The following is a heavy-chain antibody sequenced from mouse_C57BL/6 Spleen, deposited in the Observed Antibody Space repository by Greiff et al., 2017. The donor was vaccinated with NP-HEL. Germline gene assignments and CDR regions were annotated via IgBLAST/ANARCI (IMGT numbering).Heavy chain of an antibody. Sequence: QVQLQQPGAELVKPGASVKLSCKASGYTFTSYWMHWVKQRPGQGLEWIGMIHPNSGSTNYNEKFKSKVTLTVDKSYSPAYMQLSSLTSEDSAVYYCARWDYDRATGFAYWGQGTLVTVSA. CDR1: GYTFTSYW. D-gene: IGHD2-4*01. V-gene: IGHV1-64*01. J-gene: IGHJ3*01. CDR2: IHPNSGST. CDR3: ARWDYDRATGFAY.